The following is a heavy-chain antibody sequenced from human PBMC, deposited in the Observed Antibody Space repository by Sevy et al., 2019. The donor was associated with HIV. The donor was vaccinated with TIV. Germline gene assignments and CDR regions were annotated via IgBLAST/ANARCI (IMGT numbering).Heavy chain of an antibody. CDR1: GFTFSSYS. CDR2: IDGSSSYI. Sequence: GGSLRLSCAASGFTFSSYSINWVRQAPGKGLEWVSSIDGSSSYIYYAESVKGRFTISGDNVKNSLYLQMNSLRADDTAVYYCARANSRRGPSYYYGMDVWGRGTTVTVSS. V-gene: IGHV3-21*01. D-gene: IGHD1-1*01. CDR3: ARANSRRGPSYYYGMDV. J-gene: IGHJ6*02.